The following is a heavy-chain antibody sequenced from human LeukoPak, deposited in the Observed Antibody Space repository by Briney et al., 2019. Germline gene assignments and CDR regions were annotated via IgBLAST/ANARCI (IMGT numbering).Heavy chain of an antibody. J-gene: IGHJ6*04. Sequence: WESLPLSCAASGFTFSSYEMNWVRQAPGKGLEWVSYISSSGGTIYYPDSLKGRFTISRDNAKHSLYLPMHCLSAEDTAVYYCAELAISMLGSVWGKGTTVTISS. CDR1: GFTFSSYE. D-gene: IGHD3-10*02. CDR2: ISSSGGTI. CDR3: AELAISMLGSV. V-gene: IGHV3-48*03.